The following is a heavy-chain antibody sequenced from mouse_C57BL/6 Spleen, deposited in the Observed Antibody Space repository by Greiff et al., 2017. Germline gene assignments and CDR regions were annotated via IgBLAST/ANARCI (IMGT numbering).Heavy chain of an antibody. CDR3: ARTLYYYGSSHAMDD. Sequence: QVQLQQSGPELVKPGASVKISCKVSGYAFSSSWMNWVKQRPGKGLEWIGRIFPGDGDTNYNGKFKGKATLTADKSSSTAYMQLSSLTSEDSAVYFCARTLYYYGSSHAMDDWGQGTSVTVSS. V-gene: IGHV1-82*01. D-gene: IGHD1-1*01. J-gene: IGHJ4*01. CDR2: IFPGDGDT. CDR1: GYAFSSSW.